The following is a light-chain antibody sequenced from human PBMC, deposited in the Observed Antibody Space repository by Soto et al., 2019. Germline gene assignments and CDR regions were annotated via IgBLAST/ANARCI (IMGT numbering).Light chain of an antibody. V-gene: IGKV1-5*03. Sequence: DIQMTQSPSTLSGSVGDRVTITCRASQTISSWLAWYQQKPGKAPKLLIYKASTLKSGVPSRFSGSGSGTDFTLTISSLQPDDFATYYCQHYNSYSQACGRGTKVELK. J-gene: IGKJ1*01. CDR1: QTISSW. CDR2: KAS. CDR3: QHYNSYSQA.